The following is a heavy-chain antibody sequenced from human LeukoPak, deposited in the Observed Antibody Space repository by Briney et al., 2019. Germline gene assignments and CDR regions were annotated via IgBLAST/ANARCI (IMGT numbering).Heavy chain of an antibody. D-gene: IGHD6-19*01. Sequence: GGSLRLSCAASGFIFNNYYMHWVRQAPGKGLEWVASIQHGGGNQYYVDSVKGRFTISRDNSKNTVYLQMNSLRTEDTAVYYCAKREAVAAMSDFDYWGQGTLVTVSS. CDR1: GFIFNNYY. CDR3: AKREAVAAMSDFDY. CDR2: IQHGGGNQ. J-gene: IGHJ4*02. V-gene: IGHV3-30*02.